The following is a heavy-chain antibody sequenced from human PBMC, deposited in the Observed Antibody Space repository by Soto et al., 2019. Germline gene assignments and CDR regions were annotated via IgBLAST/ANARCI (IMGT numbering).Heavy chain of an antibody. J-gene: IGHJ4*02. V-gene: IGHV1-8*01. CDR3: ARGITQGVDY. CDR1: GYAFTSYD. Sequence: QVQLVQSGAEVKKPGASVKVSCKASGYAFTSYDINWVRQATGQGLEWLGWMTPSTGNTGYAQKFQDRVTMTRNTAISTAYMELNTLTSDDTAVYYCARGITQGVDYWGQGSLVNVSS. CDR2: MTPSTGNT. D-gene: IGHD3-16*01.